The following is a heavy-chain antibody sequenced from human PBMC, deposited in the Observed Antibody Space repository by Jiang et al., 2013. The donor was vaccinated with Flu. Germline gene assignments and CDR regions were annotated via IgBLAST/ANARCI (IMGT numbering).Heavy chain of an antibody. D-gene: IGHD3-22*01. CDR3: ARVGEASDTSGYCDY. Sequence: QSGSELKKPGASVKVSCKASGYTFTNNAMNWVRQAPGQGLEWMGWINTNTGNPTYAQDFAGRFVFSLDTSVTTAYLQISSLKVEDTALYYCARVGEASDTSGYCDYWG. CDR1: GYTFTNNA. J-gene: IGHJ4*01. CDR2: INTNTGNP. V-gene: IGHV7-4-1*02.